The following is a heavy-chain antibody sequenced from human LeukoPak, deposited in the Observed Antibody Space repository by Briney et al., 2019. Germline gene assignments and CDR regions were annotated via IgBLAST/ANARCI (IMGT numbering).Heavy chain of an antibody. D-gene: IGHD1-14*01. J-gene: IGHJ6*02. CDR3: ARGPDPYYYYGMDV. CDR2: ISAYNGNT. V-gene: IGHV1-18*01. CDR1: GYTFTSYG. Sequence: ASVKVSCKASGYTFTSYGISWVRQAPGQGLEWMGWISAYNGNTNYAQKLQGRVTMTTDTSTSTAYMKLRSLRSDDTAVYYCARGPDPYYYYGMDVWGQGTTVTVSS.